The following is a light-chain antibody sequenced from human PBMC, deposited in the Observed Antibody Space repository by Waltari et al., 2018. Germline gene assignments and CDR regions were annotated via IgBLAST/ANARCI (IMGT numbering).Light chain of an antibody. CDR3: ISYTSSRHYV. V-gene: IGLV2-14*03. J-gene: IGLJ1*01. CDR2: DVR. CDR1: SSDVGGYKY. Sequence: QSALTQPASVSGSPGQSITISCTGSSSDVGGYKYVSWYQQHPGKAPKLIIFDVRGRPFGVFTRFSGSKSGNTASLTISGLQPDDEADYHCISYTSSRHYVFGSGTKVIVL.